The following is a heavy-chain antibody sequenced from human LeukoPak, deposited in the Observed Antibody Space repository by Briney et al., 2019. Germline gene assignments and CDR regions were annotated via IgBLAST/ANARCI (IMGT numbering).Heavy chain of an antibody. CDR1: GFIFSNCW. CDR2: IKSDGSST. CDR3: ARFRCSGDSCYSNTWFDP. D-gene: IGHD2-15*01. V-gene: IGHV3-74*01. Sequence: GGSLRLSCAASGFIFSNCWMHWVRQAPGKGLVWVSRIKSDGSSTSYADSVKGRFTISRDNAKNTLYLQMNSLRAEDTAVYYCARFRCSGDSCYSNTWFDPWGQGTLVTVSS. J-gene: IGHJ5*02.